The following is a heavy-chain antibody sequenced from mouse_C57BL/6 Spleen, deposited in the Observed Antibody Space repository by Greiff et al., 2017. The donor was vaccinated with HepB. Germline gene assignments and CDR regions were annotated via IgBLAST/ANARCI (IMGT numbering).Heavy chain of an antibody. V-gene: IGHV1-50*01. J-gene: IGHJ3*01. D-gene: IGHD1-1*01. Sequence: QVQLQQPGAELVKPGASVKLSCKASGYTFTSYWMQWVKQRPGQGLEWIGEIDPSDSYTNYNQKFKGKATLTVDTSSSTAYMQLSSLTSEDSAVYYCARGIPFTTVVATPAWFAYWGQGTLVTVSA. CDR1: GYTFTSYW. CDR2: IDPSDSYT. CDR3: ARGIPFTTVVATPAWFAY.